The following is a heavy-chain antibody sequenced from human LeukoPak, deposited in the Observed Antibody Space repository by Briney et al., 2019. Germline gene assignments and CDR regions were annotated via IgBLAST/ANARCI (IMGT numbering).Heavy chain of an antibody. D-gene: IGHD2-21*01. Sequence: EGSLRLSCAASGFTFSSYGMHWVRQAPGKGLEWVAFIRYDGSNKYYADSVKGRFTISRDNSKNTLYLQMNSLRAEDTAVYYCAKWWSLYQYEVHWGQGTLVTVSS. CDR1: GFTFSSYG. J-gene: IGHJ4*02. CDR3: AKWWSLYQYEVH. V-gene: IGHV3-30*02. CDR2: IRYDGSNK.